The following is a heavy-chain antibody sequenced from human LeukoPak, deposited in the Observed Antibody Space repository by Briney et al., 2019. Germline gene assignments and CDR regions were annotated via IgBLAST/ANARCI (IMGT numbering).Heavy chain of an antibody. CDR2: IYYSGST. J-gene: IGHJ4*02. D-gene: IGHD5-18*01. CDR3: ARDTEDTAFDY. V-gene: IGHV4-31*03. Sequence: SETPSLTCTVSGGSISSGGYYWSWIRQHPGKGLEWIGYIYYSGSTYYNPSLKSRVTISVDTSKNQFSLKLSSVTAADTAVYYCARDTEDTAFDYWGQGTLVTVSS. CDR1: GGSISSGGYY.